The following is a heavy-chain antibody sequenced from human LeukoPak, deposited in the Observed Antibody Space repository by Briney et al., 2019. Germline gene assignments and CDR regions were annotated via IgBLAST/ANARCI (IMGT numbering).Heavy chain of an antibody. CDR2: INPNSGGS. CDR1: GYTFTGYY. J-gene: IGHJ4*02. D-gene: IGHD5-24*01. V-gene: IGHV1-2*02. Sequence: ASVKVSCKTSGYTFTGYYMHWVRQAPGQGLEWMGWINPNSGGSNYAQKFQGRVTMTRDTSISTTYMELNRLASDDTAVYYCARGEGGDGYNWRDYWGQGTLVTVSS. CDR3: ARGEGGDGYNWRDY.